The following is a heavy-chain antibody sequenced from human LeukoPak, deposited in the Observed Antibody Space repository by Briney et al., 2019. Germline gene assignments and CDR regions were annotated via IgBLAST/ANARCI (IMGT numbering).Heavy chain of an antibody. D-gene: IGHD2-15*01. J-gene: IGHJ5*02. CDR3: ARDLCSGGSCYWWFDP. CDR1: GGTFSSYA. CDR2: IIPIFGTA. Sequence: RASVKVSCKASGGTFSSYAISWVRQAPGQGLEWMGGIIPIFGTANYAQKFQSRVTITADESTSTAYMELSSLRSEDTAVYYCARDLCSGGSCYWWFDPWGQGTLVTVSS. V-gene: IGHV1-69*13.